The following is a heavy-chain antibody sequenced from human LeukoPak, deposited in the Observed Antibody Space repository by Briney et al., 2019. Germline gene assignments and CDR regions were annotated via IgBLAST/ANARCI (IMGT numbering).Heavy chain of an antibody. J-gene: IGHJ1*01. D-gene: IGHD3-10*01. V-gene: IGHV3-23*01. CDR1: GFTFSSYA. Sequence: PGGSLRLSCAASGFTFSSYAMSWVRQAPGKGLEWVSAIAGSGSATYYAESVKGRFTISRDNAKNSLFLQMNSLRVEDTAVYYCAKDADTWFGEDKWGQGTLVTVSS. CDR2: IAGSGSAT. CDR3: AKDADTWFGEDK.